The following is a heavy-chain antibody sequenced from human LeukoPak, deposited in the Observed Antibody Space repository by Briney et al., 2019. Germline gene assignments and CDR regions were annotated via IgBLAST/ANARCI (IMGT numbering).Heavy chain of an antibody. V-gene: IGHV1-24*01. Sequence: ASVKVSCKVSGYTLTELSMHWVRQAPGKGLEWMGGFDPEDGETIYAQKFQGRVTMTEDTSTDTAYMELSSLRSEDTAVYYCARGLEGLVQSSFFDYWGQGTLVTVSS. CDR3: ARGLEGLVQSSFFDY. CDR1: GYTLTELS. CDR2: FDPEDGET. J-gene: IGHJ4*02. D-gene: IGHD6-19*01.